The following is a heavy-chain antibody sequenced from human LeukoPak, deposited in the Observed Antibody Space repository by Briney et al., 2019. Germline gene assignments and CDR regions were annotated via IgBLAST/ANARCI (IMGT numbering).Heavy chain of an antibody. D-gene: IGHD3-10*01. CDR1: GYTFTSYY. Sequence: ASVKVSCKASGYTFTSYYMHWVRQAPGQGLEWMGIINPSGGSTSYAQKFQGRVTMTRDTSTSTVYMELSSLRSEDTAVYYCARASSGNYGSGIELGYWGQGTLVTVSS. CDR3: ARASSGNYGSGIELGY. CDR2: INPSGGST. J-gene: IGHJ4*02. V-gene: IGHV1-46*01.